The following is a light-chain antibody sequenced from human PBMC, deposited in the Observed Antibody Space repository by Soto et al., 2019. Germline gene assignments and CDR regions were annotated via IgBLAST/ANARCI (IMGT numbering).Light chain of an antibody. CDR1: SSNIGDNY. CDR3: GTWDSSLSAYV. CDR2: DNN. V-gene: IGLV1-51*01. J-gene: IGLJ1*01. Sequence: QSVLTQPPSVSAAPGQKVTISCSGSSSNIGDNYVSWYQQLPETAPKLLIYDNNKRPSGIPDRFSGSKSGTSATLGITGLQTGDEADYYCGTWDSSLSAYVFGTRTKVTVL.